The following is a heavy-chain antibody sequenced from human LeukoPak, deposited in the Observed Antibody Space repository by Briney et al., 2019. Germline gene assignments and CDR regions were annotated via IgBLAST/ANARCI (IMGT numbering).Heavy chain of an antibody. Sequence: SETLSLTCTVSGGSINSDLYHWGWIRQPPGQGLEWIGSIYYSGDTSYNPSLKSRVTISVDTSKSQFSLKLRSVTAADTAVYYCARGGKITMVRGVIPSPFDYWGQGTLVTVSS. D-gene: IGHD3-10*01. CDR3: ARGGKITMVRGVIPSPFDY. V-gene: IGHV4-39*01. CDR2: IYYSGDT. J-gene: IGHJ4*02. CDR1: GGSINSDLYH.